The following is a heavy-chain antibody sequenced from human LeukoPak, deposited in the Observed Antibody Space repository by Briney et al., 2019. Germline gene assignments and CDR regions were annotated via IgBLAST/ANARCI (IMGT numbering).Heavy chain of an antibody. CDR2: IIPIFGTA. Sequence: GASVKVSCKASGGTFISYAISWVRQAPGQGLEWMGGIIPIFGTANYAQKFQGRVTITADKSTSTAYMELSSLRSEDTAVYYCARGPYCTNGVCPWGQGTLVTVSS. V-gene: IGHV1-69*06. CDR3: ARGPYCTNGVCP. CDR1: GGTFISYA. D-gene: IGHD2-8*01. J-gene: IGHJ5*02.